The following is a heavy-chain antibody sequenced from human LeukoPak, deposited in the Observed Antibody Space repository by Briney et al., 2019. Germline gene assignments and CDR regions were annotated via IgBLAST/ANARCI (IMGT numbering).Heavy chain of an antibody. Sequence: GEPLKISCKGSGYSFTSYWIGWVRQMPGKGLEWMGIIYPGDSDTRYSPSFQGQVTISADKSISTAYLQWSSLKASDTAMYYCARRVVVAATQDWFNPWGQGTLVTVSS. CDR2: IYPGDSDT. CDR1: GYSFTSYW. D-gene: IGHD2-15*01. V-gene: IGHV5-51*01. J-gene: IGHJ5*02. CDR3: ARRVVVAATQDWFNP.